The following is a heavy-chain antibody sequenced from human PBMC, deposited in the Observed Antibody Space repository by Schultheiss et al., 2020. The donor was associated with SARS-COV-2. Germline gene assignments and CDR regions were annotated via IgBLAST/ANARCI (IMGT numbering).Heavy chain of an antibody. V-gene: IGHV4-59*12. CDR2: IYYSGST. J-gene: IGHJ6*04. CDR1: GGSISSYY. Sequence: SETLSLTCTVSGGSISSYYWSWIRQPPGKGLEWIGSIYYSGSTYYNPSLKSRVTISVDTSKNQFSLKLSSVTAADTAVYYCARDVYVWGKGTTVTVSS. CDR3: ARDVYV.